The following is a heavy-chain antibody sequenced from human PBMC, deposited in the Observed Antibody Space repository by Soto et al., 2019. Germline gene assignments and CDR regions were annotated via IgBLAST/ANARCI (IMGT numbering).Heavy chain of an antibody. CDR2: IYYSGST. CDR3: ARSGYSYGPNPLLY. CDR1: GGSISSGGYY. V-gene: IGHV4-31*03. D-gene: IGHD5-18*01. J-gene: IGHJ4*02. Sequence: QVQLQESGPGLVKPSQTLSLTCTVSGGSISSGGYYWSWIRQHPGKGLEWIGYIYYSGSTYYNPSLKGRVTTSVDTSNNQFSLKLSSVTAADTAVYYCARSGYSYGPNPLLYWGQGTLVTVSS.